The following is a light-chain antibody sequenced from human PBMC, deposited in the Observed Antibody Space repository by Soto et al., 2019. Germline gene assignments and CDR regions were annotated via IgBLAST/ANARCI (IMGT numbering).Light chain of an antibody. CDR2: DTN. CDR1: GSNIGKND. V-gene: IGLV1-51*01. Sequence: QSVLTQPPSVSAAPGQKVTISCSGSGSNIGKNDVSWYLQLPGAAAKLLIYDTNKRPAGIPDRFSGTKSGTAATRGTTGLQTGDEADYFCGTWNTRLSVVVFGGGTKVTVL. J-gene: IGLJ2*01. CDR3: GTWNTRLSVVV.